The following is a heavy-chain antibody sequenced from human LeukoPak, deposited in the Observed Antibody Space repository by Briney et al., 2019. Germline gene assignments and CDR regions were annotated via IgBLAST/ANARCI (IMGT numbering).Heavy chain of an antibody. V-gene: IGHV1-69*13. Sequence: SVKVSCKVSGYTLTELSMHWVRQAPGQGLEWMGGIIPIFGTANYAQKFQGRVTITADESTSTAYMELSSLRSEDTAVYYCASLNWWGQGTLVTVSS. J-gene: IGHJ4*02. CDR1: GYTLTELS. CDR2: IIPIFGTA. D-gene: IGHD3/OR15-3a*01. CDR3: ASLNW.